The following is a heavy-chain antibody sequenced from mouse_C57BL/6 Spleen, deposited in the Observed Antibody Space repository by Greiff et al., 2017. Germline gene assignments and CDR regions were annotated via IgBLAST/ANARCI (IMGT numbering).Heavy chain of an antibody. D-gene: IGHD1-1*01. CDR3: AKHYYGSSSYITMLSDHYAMDY. CDR2: IWGDGST. Sequence: QVQLQQSGPGLVAPSQSLSITCTVSGFSLTSYGVSWVRQPPGKGLEWLGVIWGDGSTNYHSALISRLSISKDNSKSQVFLKLNSLQTDDTATYYCAKHYYGSSSYITMLSDHYAMDYWGQGTSVTVSS. V-gene: IGHV2-3*01. J-gene: IGHJ4*01. CDR1: GFSLTSYG.